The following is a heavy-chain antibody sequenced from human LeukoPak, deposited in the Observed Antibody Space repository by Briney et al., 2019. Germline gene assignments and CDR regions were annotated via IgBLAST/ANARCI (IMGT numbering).Heavy chain of an antibody. J-gene: IGHJ4*02. CDR3: ARVGSAAATADY. V-gene: IGHV1-46*01. Sequence: ASVKVSCKASGYTFTSYYMHWMRQAPGQGPEWMGLINPRGGSTDYAQKFQGRITMTSDTSTSTVYMELNSLRSDDTAVYFCARVGSAAATADYWGQGTLVIVSS. CDR1: GYTFTSYY. CDR2: INPRGGST. D-gene: IGHD6-25*01.